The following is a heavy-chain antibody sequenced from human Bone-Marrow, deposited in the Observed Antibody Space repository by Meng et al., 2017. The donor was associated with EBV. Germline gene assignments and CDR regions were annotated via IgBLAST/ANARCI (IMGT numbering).Heavy chain of an antibody. CDR1: GGTFSSYA. Sequence: QVRLVRSGAEVKKPGSSVKVSCKAPGGTFSSYAISWVRQAPGQGLEWMGGIIPIFGTANYAQKFQGRVTITADKSTSTAYMELSSLRSEDTAVYYCARGDSSGYYYFDYWGQGTLVTVSS. CDR3: ARGDSSGYYYFDY. CDR2: IIPIFGTA. D-gene: IGHD3-22*01. J-gene: IGHJ4*02. V-gene: IGHV1-69*06.